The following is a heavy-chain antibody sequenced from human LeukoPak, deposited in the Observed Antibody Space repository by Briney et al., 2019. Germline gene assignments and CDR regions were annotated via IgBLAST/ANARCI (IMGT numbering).Heavy chain of an antibody. CDR2: ISSSSSYI. V-gene: IGHV3-21*01. Sequence: PGGSLRLSCAASGFTFSSYSMNWVRQAPGKGLEWVSSISSSSSYIYYANSVKGRFTISRDNAKNSLYLQMNSLRAEDTAVYYCARLYSSSWSDYFDYWGQGTLVTVSS. CDR1: GFTFSSYS. J-gene: IGHJ4*02. CDR3: ARLYSSSWSDYFDY. D-gene: IGHD6-6*01.